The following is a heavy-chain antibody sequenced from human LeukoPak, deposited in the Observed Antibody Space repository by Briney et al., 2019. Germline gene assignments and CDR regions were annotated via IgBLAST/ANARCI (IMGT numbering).Heavy chain of an antibody. D-gene: IGHD2-21*02. J-gene: IGHJ4*02. CDR3: TTGYPVVVTAIGDY. Sequence: GGSLRLSCAASGFTFSNAWMSWVRQAPGKGLEWVGRIKSKTDGGTTDYAAPVKGGFTISRDDSKNTLYLQMNSLKTEDTAVYYCTTGYPVVVTAIGDYWGQGTLVTVSS. CDR2: IKSKTDGGTT. CDR1: GFTFSNAW. V-gene: IGHV3-15*01.